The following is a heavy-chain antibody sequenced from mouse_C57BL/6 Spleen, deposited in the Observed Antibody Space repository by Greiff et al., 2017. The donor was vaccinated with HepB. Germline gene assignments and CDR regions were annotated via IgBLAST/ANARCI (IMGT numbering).Heavy chain of an antibody. CDR1: GYTFTSYW. J-gene: IGHJ1*03. CDR3: ARGGTTVVDYWYYDV. V-gene: IGHV1-55*01. D-gene: IGHD1-1*01. CDR2: IYPGSGST. Sequence: VQLQQPGAELVKPGASVKMSCKASGYTFTSYWITWVKQRPGQGLEWIGDIYPGSGSTNYNEKFKSKATLTVDTSSSTAYMQLSSLTSEDSAVYYCARGGTTVVDYWYYDVWGTGTTVTVSS.